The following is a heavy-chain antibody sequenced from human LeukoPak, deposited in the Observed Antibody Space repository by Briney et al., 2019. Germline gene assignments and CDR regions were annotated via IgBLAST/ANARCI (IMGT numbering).Heavy chain of an antibody. J-gene: IGHJ4*02. CDR2: IIPILGIA. V-gene: IGHV1-69*04. Sequence: SVKVSCKASGGTFSSYAISWVRQAPGQGLEWMGRIIPILGIANYAQKFQGRVTITADKSTSTAYMELSSLRSEDTAVYYCARDAGTPCSSTSCYLYGDYFDYWGQGTLVTVSS. CDR1: GGTFSSYA. CDR3: ARDAGTPCSSTSCYLYGDYFDY. D-gene: IGHD2-2*01.